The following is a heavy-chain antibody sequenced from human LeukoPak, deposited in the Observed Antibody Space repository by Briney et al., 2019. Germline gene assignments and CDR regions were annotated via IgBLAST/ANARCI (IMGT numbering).Heavy chain of an antibody. Sequence: SETPSLTCAVSGGSIGIYYWSWIRQPPGKGLEWIGYIYHNGSTNYNPSLKSRVSISVDTSKNQFSLKLTSVTAADTAVYYCARHQGSGRKHYYGMDVWGPGTTVTVSS. CDR2: IYHNGST. J-gene: IGHJ6*02. CDR3: ARHQGSGRKHYYGMDV. CDR1: GGSIGIYY. V-gene: IGHV4-59*08. D-gene: IGHD1-26*01.